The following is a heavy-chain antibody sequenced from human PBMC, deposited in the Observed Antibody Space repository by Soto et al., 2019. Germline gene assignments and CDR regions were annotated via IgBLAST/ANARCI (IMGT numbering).Heavy chain of an antibody. J-gene: IGHJ6*02. V-gene: IGHV2-26*01. D-gene: IGHD1-26*01. Sequence: SGPTLVNPTETLTLTCTFSGFSLSNARMGVSWIRQPPGKALEWLAHIFSNDEKSYSTSLKSRLTISKDTSKSQVVLTMTNMDPVDTATYYCARMGGWDYYYYYGMDVWGQGTTVTVSS. CDR1: GFSLSNARMG. CDR3: ARMGGWDYYYYYGMDV. CDR2: IFSNDEK.